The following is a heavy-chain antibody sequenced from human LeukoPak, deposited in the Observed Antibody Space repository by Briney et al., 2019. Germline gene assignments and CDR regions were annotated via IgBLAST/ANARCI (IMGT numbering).Heavy chain of an antibody. CDR3: ARDRGPYCSSTSCYNWFDP. J-gene: IGHJ5*02. V-gene: IGHV4-4*07. Sequence: PSETLSLPCTASVGSISSYSWSWFRQPPGKGLEWFGRIYPSGSTNYNPSLKSRVTMSVDTSKNQFSLKLSSVTAADTAVYYCARDRGPYCSSTSCYNWFDPWGQGTLVTVSS. CDR2: IYPSGST. D-gene: IGHD2-2*01. CDR1: VGSISSYS.